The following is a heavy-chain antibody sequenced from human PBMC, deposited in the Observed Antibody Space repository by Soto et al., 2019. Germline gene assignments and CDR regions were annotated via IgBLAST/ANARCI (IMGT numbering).Heavy chain of an antibody. V-gene: IGHV3-23*01. CDR2: IFGSGGGI. CDR1: GFTFSAYT. J-gene: IGHJ3*02. Sequence: EVRLLESGGGLVQPGGSLRLSCEASGFTFSAYTMNWVRQVPGKGLQWVSGIFGSGGGIQYADAARVRCTVSRDKARNTIFLHLESLREEDNAVYYCAKDLIENTGVWEPFDMWGHGTVVTVSS. CDR3: AKDLIENTGVWEPFDM. D-gene: IGHD2-8*01.